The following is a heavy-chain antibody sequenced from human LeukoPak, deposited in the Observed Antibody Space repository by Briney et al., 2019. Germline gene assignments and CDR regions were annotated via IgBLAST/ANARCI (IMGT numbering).Heavy chain of an antibody. D-gene: IGHD6-19*01. J-gene: IGHJ4*02. Sequence: SETLSLTCAASGGSISSGGYSWSWIRQPPGKGLEWIGYIYHSGSTYYNPSLKSRVTISVDTSKNQFSLKLSSVTAADTAVYYCARGTWYSSGWPDYWGQGTLVTVSS. CDR1: GGSISSGGYS. CDR2: IYHSGST. CDR3: ARGTWYSSGWPDY. V-gene: IGHV4-30-2*01.